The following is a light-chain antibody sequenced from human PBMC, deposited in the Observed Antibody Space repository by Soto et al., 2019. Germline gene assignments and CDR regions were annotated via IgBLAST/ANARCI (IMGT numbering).Light chain of an antibody. Sequence: EIVLTQSPGTLSLSPGERATLSCRASQSVTSTFLAWYQQKPGQAPRLLIYGASSRATGIPDRFSGSGSGTDFTLTISRLAPEEFAVYYCQQYGTSPPSTFGQGTRLEIK. J-gene: IGKJ5*01. V-gene: IGKV3-20*01. CDR3: QQYGTSPPST. CDR1: QSVTSTF. CDR2: GAS.